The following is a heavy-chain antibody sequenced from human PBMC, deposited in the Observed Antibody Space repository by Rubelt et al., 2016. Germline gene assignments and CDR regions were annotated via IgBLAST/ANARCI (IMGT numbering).Heavy chain of an antibody. V-gene: IGHV4-59*01. D-gene: IGHD3-3*01. J-gene: IGHJ5*02. CDR2: IYYSGST. Sequence: QVQLQESGPGLVKPSETLSLTCTVSGGSISSYYWSWIRQPPGKGLEWIGYIYYSGSTNYNPSLKSRVTRSVDTGKNQFSLKLSSVTAADTAVYYCARVNGITIFGVVYWFDPWGQGTLVTVSS. CDR1: GGSISSYY. CDR3: ARVNGITIFGVVYWFDP.